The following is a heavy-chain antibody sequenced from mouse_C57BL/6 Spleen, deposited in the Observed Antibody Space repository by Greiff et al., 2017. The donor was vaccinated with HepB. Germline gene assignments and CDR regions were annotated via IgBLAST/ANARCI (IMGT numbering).Heavy chain of an antibody. Sequence: VQLQQSGPELVKPGASVKISCKASGYAFSSSWMNWVKQRPGKGLEWIGRIYPGDGDTNYNGKFKGKATLTADKSSSTAYMQLSSLTSEDSAVYFCAKMGPDYYGSSYSGWGQGTTLTVSS. D-gene: IGHD1-1*01. J-gene: IGHJ2*01. CDR2: IYPGDGDT. CDR1: GYAFSSSW. V-gene: IGHV1-82*01. CDR3: AKMGPDYYGSSYSG.